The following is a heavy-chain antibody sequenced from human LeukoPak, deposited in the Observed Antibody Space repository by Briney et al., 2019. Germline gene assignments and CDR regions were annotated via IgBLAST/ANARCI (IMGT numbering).Heavy chain of an antibody. J-gene: IGHJ3*02. Sequence: SETLSLTCTVSGGSISSGGYYWSWIRQHPGKGLEWIGYIYYSGNTYYTPSLKSRVTISVDTSKNQFSLNLTSVTAADTAVYYCARAADDAFDIWGQGTMVTVSS. CDR2: IYYSGNT. D-gene: IGHD6-25*01. CDR3: ARAADDAFDI. V-gene: IGHV4-30-4*08. CDR1: GGSISSGGYY.